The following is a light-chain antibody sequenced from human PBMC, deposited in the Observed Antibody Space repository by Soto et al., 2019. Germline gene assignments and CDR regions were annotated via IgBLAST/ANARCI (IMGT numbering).Light chain of an antibody. V-gene: IGKV3-15*01. Sequence: DIVMTQSPATLSVSPGERAPLSCRASQSVRSNLAWYPQKPGQAPRLLIYGASTRATGIPARFSGSGSGTEFTLTISSLQSEDFAVYYCQQYNNWPWTVGQGTKVEIK. J-gene: IGKJ1*01. CDR2: GAS. CDR3: QQYNNWPWT. CDR1: QSVRSN.